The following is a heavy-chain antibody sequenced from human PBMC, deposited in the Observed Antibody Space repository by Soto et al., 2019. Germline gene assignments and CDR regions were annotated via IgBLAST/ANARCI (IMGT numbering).Heavy chain of an antibody. D-gene: IGHD3-10*01. J-gene: IGHJ3*02. CDR2: ISSNGGST. CDR3: VKLYGSGSYAFDI. Sequence: LRLSCSASGFTFSSYAMHWVRQAPGKGLEYVSAISSNGGSTYYADSVKGRFTISRDNSKNTLYLQMSSVRAEDTAVYYCVKLYGSGSYAFDIWGQGPMVTVSS. CDR1: GFTFSSYA. V-gene: IGHV3-64D*06.